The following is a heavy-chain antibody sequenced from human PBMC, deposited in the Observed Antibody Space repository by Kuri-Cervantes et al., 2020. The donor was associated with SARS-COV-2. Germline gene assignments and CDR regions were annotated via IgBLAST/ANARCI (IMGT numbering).Heavy chain of an antibody. Sequence: GGSLRLSCAASGFTFSSYGMHWVRQAPGKGLEWVAFIRYDGSNKYYADSVKGRFTISRDNSKNTLYLQMNSLRAEDTAVYYCATKPPGVNDAFDIWGQGTMVTVSS. J-gene: IGHJ3*02. V-gene: IGHV3-30*02. CDR2: IRYDGSNK. D-gene: IGHD1-14*01. CDR1: GFTFSSYG. CDR3: ATKPPGVNDAFDI.